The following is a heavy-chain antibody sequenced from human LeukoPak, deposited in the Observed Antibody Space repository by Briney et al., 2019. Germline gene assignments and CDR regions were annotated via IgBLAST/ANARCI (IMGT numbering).Heavy chain of an antibody. CDR2: IYTSGST. Sequence: SETLSLTCTVSGGSISSYYWSWIRQPPGKGLEWIGYIYTSGSTNYNPSLKSRVTISVDTSKNQFSLNLSSVTAADTAVYYCARRNSSGYSYWFDPWGQGTLVTVSS. V-gene: IGHV4-4*09. CDR3: ARRNSSGYSYWFDP. D-gene: IGHD3-22*01. J-gene: IGHJ5*02. CDR1: GGSISSYY.